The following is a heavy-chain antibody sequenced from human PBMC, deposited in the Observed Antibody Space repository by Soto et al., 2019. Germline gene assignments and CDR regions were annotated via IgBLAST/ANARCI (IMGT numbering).Heavy chain of an antibody. J-gene: IGHJ4*02. D-gene: IGHD6-19*01. Sequence: QLQLQESGPGLVKPSETLSLTCTVSGGSISSSGYYWDWIRQPPGKGLEWIASLYYDGTTYYNPSLKSRIPTSLDTPKNHFALDLNSVTAADAAVYYFARRGGWYDYWGQGTLVTFSS. CDR2: LYYDGTT. CDR1: GGSISSSGYY. CDR3: ARRGGWYDY. V-gene: IGHV4-39*01.